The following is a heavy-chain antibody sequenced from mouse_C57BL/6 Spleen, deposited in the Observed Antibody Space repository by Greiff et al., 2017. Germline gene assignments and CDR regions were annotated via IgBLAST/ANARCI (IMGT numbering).Heavy chain of an antibody. V-gene: IGHV5-4*01. CDR2: ISDGGSYT. CDR3: ARDCYGSSPWYFDY. CDR1: GFTFSSYA. Sequence: EVQGVESGGGLVKPGGSLKLSCAASGFTFSSYAMSWVRQTPEKRLEWVATISDGGSYTYYPDNVKGRFTISRDNAKNNLYLQMSHLNSEDTAMYYCARDCYGSSPWYFDYWGQGTTLTVSS. J-gene: IGHJ2*01. D-gene: IGHD1-1*01.